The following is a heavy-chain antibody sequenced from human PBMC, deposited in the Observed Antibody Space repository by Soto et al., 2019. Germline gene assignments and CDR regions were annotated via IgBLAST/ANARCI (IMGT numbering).Heavy chain of an antibody. J-gene: IGHJ4*02. CDR2: VHESGST. CDR1: CDAISNYY. D-gene: IGHD3-10*01. V-gene: IGHV4-59*01. CDR3: ARGTRALITSFFAY. Sequence: KASETLSLTCSVSCDAISNYYWSWIRQTPGRGLEWIGSVHESGSTDYNPSLKGRVIILLHTSKSQFSLNLRSATAADTATYYCARGTRALITSFFAYWGQGIPVTVSS.